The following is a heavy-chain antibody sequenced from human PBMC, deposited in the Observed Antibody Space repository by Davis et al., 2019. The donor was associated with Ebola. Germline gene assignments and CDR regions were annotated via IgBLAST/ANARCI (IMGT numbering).Heavy chain of an antibody. J-gene: IGHJ4*02. V-gene: IGHV3-23*01. Sequence: PGGSLRLSCAASGFTFSSYAMSWVRRAPGKGLEWVSAISGSGGSTYYADSVKGRFTISRDNSKNTLYLQMNSLRAEDTAVYYCAKVGGSGYSSSWYFDYWGQGTLVTVSS. CDR2: ISGSGGST. D-gene: IGHD6-13*01. CDR3: AKVGGSGYSSSWYFDY. CDR1: GFTFSSYA.